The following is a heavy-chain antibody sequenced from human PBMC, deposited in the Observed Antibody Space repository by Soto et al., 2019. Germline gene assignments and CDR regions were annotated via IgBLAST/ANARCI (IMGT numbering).Heavy chain of an antibody. Sequence: ESGGGLVQPGGSLRLSCAASGFTFSSYSMNWVRQAPGKGLEWVSYISSSSSTIYYADSVKGRFTISRDNAKNSLYLQMNSLRAEDTAVYYCARGGKFLEWLLDIWGQGTMVTVSS. V-gene: IGHV3-48*01. D-gene: IGHD3-3*01. J-gene: IGHJ3*02. CDR2: ISSSSSTI. CDR3: ARGGKFLEWLLDI. CDR1: GFTFSSYS.